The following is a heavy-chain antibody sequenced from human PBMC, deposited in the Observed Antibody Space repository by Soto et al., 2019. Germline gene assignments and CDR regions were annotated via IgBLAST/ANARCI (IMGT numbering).Heavy chain of an antibody. V-gene: IGHV4-30-4*01. Sequence: QVQLQESGPGLVKPSQTLSLTCTVSGGSISSGDYYWSWIRQPPGKGLEWIGYIYYSGSTYYNPSLKSRVTISVDTSKNQFSLKLSSVTAADTAVYYCARDASADISGTYYYYGMDVWGQGTTVTVSS. CDR2: IYYSGST. D-gene: IGHD2-15*01. J-gene: IGHJ6*02. CDR1: GGSISSGDYY. CDR3: ARDASADISGTYYYYGMDV.